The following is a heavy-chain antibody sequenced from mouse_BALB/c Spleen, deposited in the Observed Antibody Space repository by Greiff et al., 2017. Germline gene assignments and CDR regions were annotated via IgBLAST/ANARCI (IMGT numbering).Heavy chain of an antibody. J-gene: IGHJ4*01. D-gene: IGHD2-1*01. CDR2: IWAGGST. CDR3: ARDFGNLSSYAMDY. Sequence: VKLMESGPGLVAPSQSLSITCTVSGFSLTSYGVHWVRQPPGKGLEWLGVIWAGGSTNYNSALMSRLSISKDNSKSQVFLKMNSLQTDDTAMYYCARDFGNLSSYAMDYWGQGTSVTVSS. CDR1: GFSLTSYG. V-gene: IGHV2-9*02.